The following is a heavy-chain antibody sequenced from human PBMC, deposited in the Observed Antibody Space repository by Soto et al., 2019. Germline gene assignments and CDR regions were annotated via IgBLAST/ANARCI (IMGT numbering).Heavy chain of an antibody. CDR2: MNPNSGNT. V-gene: IGHV1-8*02. Sequence: GASVKVSCKASGYTFTGYYMHWVRQAPGQGIERMGWMNPNSGNTNYAQKFQGRVTMTRNTSISTAYMELSSLRSEDTAVYYCARMRVSWFDPWGQGTLVTVSS. CDR3: ARMRVSWFDP. CDR1: GYTFTGYY. J-gene: IGHJ5*02.